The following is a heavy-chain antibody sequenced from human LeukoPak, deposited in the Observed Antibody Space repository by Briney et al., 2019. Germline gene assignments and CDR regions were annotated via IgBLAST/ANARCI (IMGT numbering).Heavy chain of an antibody. CDR3: ARIPDVSGWPFDY. Sequence: PSETLSLTCTASDGSINSDFWTWIRQPPGKGLEWIGYIRYSGRTSYNPSLKSRVSISIDASKDLFSLKLRSVTTADTAIYYCARIPDVSGWPFDYWGQGTLVTVSS. J-gene: IGHJ4*02. CDR1: DGSINSDF. D-gene: IGHD6-19*01. CDR2: IRYSGRT. V-gene: IGHV4-59*01.